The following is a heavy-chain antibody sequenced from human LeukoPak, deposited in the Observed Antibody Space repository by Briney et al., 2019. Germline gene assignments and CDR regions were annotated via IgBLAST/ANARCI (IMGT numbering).Heavy chain of an antibody. CDR1: GYSFSSYD. Sequence: ASVKVSCKASGYSFSSYDIKWVRQAPGQGLEWMGWMSPNSGDTDFAQKFQGRVIMTRNPSISTAYMELNSLGSEDTAVYYCARGRHPDLDYDYCMDVWGKGTTVTVSS. J-gene: IGHJ6*03. CDR3: ARGRHPDLDYDYCMDV. CDR2: MSPNSGDT. V-gene: IGHV1-8*01. D-gene: IGHD3/OR15-3a*01.